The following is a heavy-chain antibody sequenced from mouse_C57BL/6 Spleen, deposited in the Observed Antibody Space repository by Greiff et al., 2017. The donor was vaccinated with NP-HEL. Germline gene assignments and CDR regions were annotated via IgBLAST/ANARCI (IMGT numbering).Heavy chain of an antibody. Sequence: EVMLVESGEGLVKPGGSLKLSCAASGFTFSSYAMSWVRQTPEKRLEWVAYISSGGDYIYYADTVKGRFTISRDNARNTLYLQMSSLKSEDTAMYYCTRDGWLLTFDYWGQGTTLTVSS. J-gene: IGHJ2*01. CDR3: TRDGWLLTFDY. V-gene: IGHV5-9-1*02. D-gene: IGHD2-3*01. CDR2: ISSGGDYI. CDR1: GFTFSSYA.